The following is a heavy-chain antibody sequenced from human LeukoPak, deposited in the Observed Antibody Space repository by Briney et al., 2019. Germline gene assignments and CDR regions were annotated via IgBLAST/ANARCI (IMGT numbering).Heavy chain of an antibody. V-gene: IGHV1-2*02. CDR3: ARSYCSSTSCYIPLDY. CDR1: GYTFTSYY. Sequence: ASVKVSCKASGYTFTSYYMHWVRQAPGQGLEWMGWINPNSGGTNYAQKFQGRVTMTRDTSISTAYMELSRLRSDDTAVYYCARSYCSSTSCYIPLDYWGQGTLVTVSS. D-gene: IGHD2-2*02. CDR2: INPNSGGT. J-gene: IGHJ4*02.